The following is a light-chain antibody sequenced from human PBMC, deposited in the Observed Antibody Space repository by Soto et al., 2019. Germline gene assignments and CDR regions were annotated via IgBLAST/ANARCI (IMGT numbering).Light chain of an antibody. CDR1: QSISTW. Sequence: DIQMTQSPSTLSASVGDRVTITCRANQSISTWLAWYQQEPGKAPKLLIYKASHLDSGVPSRFSGSGSGTESTLTISSLQPDDFATYYCQQYDSYSRTLGQGTKVEIK. V-gene: IGKV1-5*03. CDR3: QQYDSYSRT. J-gene: IGKJ1*01. CDR2: KAS.